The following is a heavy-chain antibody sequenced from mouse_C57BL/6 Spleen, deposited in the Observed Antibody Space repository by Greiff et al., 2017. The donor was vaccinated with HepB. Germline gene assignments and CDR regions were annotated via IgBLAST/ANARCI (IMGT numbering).Heavy chain of an antibody. J-gene: IGHJ2*01. CDR1: GFTFSDYG. CDR3: ATLNWDVGY. Sequence: EVQRVESGGGLVKPGGSLKLSCAASGFTFSDYGMHWVRQAPEKGLEWVAYISSGSSTIYYADTVKGRFTISRDNAKNTLFLQMTSLRSEDTAMYYCATLNWDVGYWGQGTTLTVSS. CDR2: ISSGSSTI. D-gene: IGHD4-1*01. V-gene: IGHV5-17*01.